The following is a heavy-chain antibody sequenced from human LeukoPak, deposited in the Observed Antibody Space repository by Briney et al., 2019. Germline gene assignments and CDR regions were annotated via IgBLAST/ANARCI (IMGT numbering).Heavy chain of an antibody. CDR2: IRYDGSNE. CDR3: AKVMPPGRILFYSYYMDV. J-gene: IGHJ6*03. D-gene: IGHD2-15*01. V-gene: IGHV3-30*02. Sequence: GGSLRLSCAASGFIFSTYGMHWVRQAPGKGLEWVAFIRYDGSNEYYADSVKGRFTISRDKSKNTLSLQMNSLRVEDTAVYYCAKVMPPGRILFYSYYMDVWGRGTTVTVSS. CDR1: GFIFSTYG.